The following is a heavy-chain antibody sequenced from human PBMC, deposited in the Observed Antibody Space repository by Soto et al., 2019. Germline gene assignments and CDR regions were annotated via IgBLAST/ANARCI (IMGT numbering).Heavy chain of an antibody. Sequence: VQVEESGGGLVLPGGSLRLSCTVSAVSEFSFSDQYMDWVRQAPGKGLEWVGRSRNRVNNFGTAYAASVQGRFTISRDESKNTVYLQMHSLKTDDTAVYYCSRVDPSAKRPDYWGQGTLVTVSS. CDR2: SRNRVNNFGT. V-gene: IGHV3-72*01. CDR1: AVSEFSFSDQY. CDR3: SRVDPSAKRPDY. J-gene: IGHJ4*02. D-gene: IGHD2-15*01.